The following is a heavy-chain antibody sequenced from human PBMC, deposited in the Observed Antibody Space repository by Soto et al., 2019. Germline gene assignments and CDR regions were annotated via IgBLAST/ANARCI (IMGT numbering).Heavy chain of an antibody. CDR3: AKSLYDSRGYQPLGF. J-gene: IGHJ4*02. D-gene: IGHD3-22*01. CDR2: ISGSSVMT. V-gene: IGHV3-23*01. Sequence: GGSLRLSCAASGFTFSSYVTTWVRQAPGKGLEWVSGISGSSVMTYYADSVKGRFTISRDNSKNALYLQMNSLRAEDTAVYYCAKSLYDSRGYQPLGFWGQGTPVTVSS. CDR1: GFTFSSYV.